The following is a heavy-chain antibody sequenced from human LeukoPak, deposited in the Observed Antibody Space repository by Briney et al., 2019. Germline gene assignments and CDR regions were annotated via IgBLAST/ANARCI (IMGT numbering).Heavy chain of an antibody. Sequence: GGSLRLSCAASGFTFDDFAMHWVRQTPGTGLEWVSGISWNSGNIEYADSVKGRFTISRDNAKNSLYLQMNTLRPEDTAVYFCARGGGLDVWGQGATVTVSS. V-gene: IGHV3-9*01. D-gene: IGHD3-16*01. CDR3: ARGGGLDV. CDR1: GFTFDDFA. J-gene: IGHJ6*02. CDR2: ISWNSGNI.